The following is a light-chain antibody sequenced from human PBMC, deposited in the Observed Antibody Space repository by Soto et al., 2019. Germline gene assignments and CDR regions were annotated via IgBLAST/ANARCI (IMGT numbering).Light chain of an antibody. J-gene: IGLJ2*01. CDR2: GVS. CDR1: SNDVGAYNF. Sequence: QSVLTQPASVSGSPGQSITISCTGTSNDVGAYNFVSWYQQHPGKAPKLMIYGVSDRPSGVSNRFSGSKSGNTASLTISGLQAEDEADYYCSSYTSSVTVLFGGGTKVTVL. V-gene: IGLV2-14*03. CDR3: SSYTSSVTVL.